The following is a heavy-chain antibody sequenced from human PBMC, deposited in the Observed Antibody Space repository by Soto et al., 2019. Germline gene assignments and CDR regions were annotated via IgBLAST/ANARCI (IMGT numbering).Heavy chain of an antibody. J-gene: IGHJ6*02. CDR3: AKAIENYSTGYYKPFYYFGVDV. V-gene: IGHV3-66*03. D-gene: IGHD3-22*01. CDR2: IYSGGGT. Sequence: QLVASGGGLIQPGESLTLSCEASGFSVTNNYMYWVRQAPGKGLEWVSLIYSGGGTHYADFVNGRFIISRDNSKNTLYLQMNSLRVEDTAVYYCAKAIENYSTGYYKPFYYFGVDVWGQGTTVTVSS. CDR1: GFSVTNNY.